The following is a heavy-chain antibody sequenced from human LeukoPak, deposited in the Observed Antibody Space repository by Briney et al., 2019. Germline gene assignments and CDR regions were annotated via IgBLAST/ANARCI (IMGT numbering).Heavy chain of an antibody. D-gene: IGHD1-7*01. CDR1: GFTFSSYS. CDR3: AREPLGITGTTSSGTVHYYYGMDV. Sequence: PGGSLRLSCAASGFTFSSYSMNWVRQAPGKGLEWVSYISSSSSTIYYADSVKGRFTISRDNAKNSLYLQMNSLRAEDTAVYYCAREPLGITGTTSSGTVHYYYGMDVWGQGTTVTVSS. CDR2: ISSSSSTI. J-gene: IGHJ6*02. V-gene: IGHV3-48*01.